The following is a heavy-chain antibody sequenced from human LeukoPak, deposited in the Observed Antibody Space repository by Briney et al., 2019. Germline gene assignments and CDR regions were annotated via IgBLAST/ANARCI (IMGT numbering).Heavy chain of an antibody. CDR2: ISSRSSYK. Sequence: PGGSLRLSCAASGFGFSAYYMSWIRQAPGKGLEWISYISSRSSYKNYAASVKGRFTISRDNAKNSLYLQLNSLRAEDTAVYYCARALGGDGGSFDSWGQGTLVTVSS. CDR1: GFGFSAYY. J-gene: IGHJ4*02. V-gene: IGHV3-11*05. D-gene: IGHD2-21*02. CDR3: ARALGGDGGSFDS.